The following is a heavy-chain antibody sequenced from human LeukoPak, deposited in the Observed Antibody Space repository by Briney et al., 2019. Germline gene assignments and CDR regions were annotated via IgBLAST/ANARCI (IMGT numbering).Heavy chain of an antibody. CDR1: GDSISSYY. Sequence: SETLSLTCTVSGDSISSYYWSWIRQPPGKGLEWIGYIYDSGTTNYNPSLKSRVTISLDTSKNQFSLNLTSVTAADTAVYHCARGSGDYATSDAEYFQHWGQGTLVTVSS. D-gene: IGHD4-17*01. CDR2: IYDSGTT. V-gene: IGHV4-59*01. CDR3: ARGSGDYATSDAEYFQH. J-gene: IGHJ1*01.